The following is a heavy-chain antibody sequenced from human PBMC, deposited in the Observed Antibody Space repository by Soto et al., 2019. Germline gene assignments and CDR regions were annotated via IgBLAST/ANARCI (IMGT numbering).Heavy chain of an antibody. D-gene: IGHD2-2*02. V-gene: IGHV3-48*03. CDR1: GFTFSSYE. J-gene: IGHJ6*02. Sequence: PGGSLRLSCAASGFTFSSYEMNWFRLAPGKGLEWVSYINSGGSTRYYADSVKGRFTISRDNAKNSLFLQMNSLRAEDTVVYYCAREYTAWPLAYGLDVWGQGTTVTVSS. CDR3: AREYTAWPLAYGLDV. CDR2: INSGGSTR.